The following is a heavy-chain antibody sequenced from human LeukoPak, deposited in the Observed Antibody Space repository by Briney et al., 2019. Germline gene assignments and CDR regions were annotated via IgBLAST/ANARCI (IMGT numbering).Heavy chain of an antibody. Sequence: GGSLRLSCAASGFTFSSYWMNWARQAPGKGLEWVASINHNGNVNYYVDSVKGRFTISRDNAKNSLYLQMSNLRAEDTAVYYCAKNTVYYYYYDMDVWGQGTTVAVSS. CDR1: GFTFSSYW. J-gene: IGHJ6*02. CDR2: INHNGNVN. D-gene: IGHD2-8*02. V-gene: IGHV3-7*03. CDR3: AKNTVYYYYYDMDV.